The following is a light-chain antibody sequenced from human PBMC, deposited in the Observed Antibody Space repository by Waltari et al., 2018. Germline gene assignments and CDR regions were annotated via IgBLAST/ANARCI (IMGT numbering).Light chain of an antibody. CDR3: CSYAGSYTYVV. CDR2: DVS. CDR1: SSDVGGYNY. V-gene: IGLV2-11*01. Sequence: QSALTQPRSVSGSPGQSVTISCTGTSSDVGGYNYVSWYQQHPGKAPHLLIYDVSKRPSGVPDRFSGSKSGNTASLTISGLQAEDEADYYCCSYAGSYTYVVFGGGTKLTVL. J-gene: IGLJ2*01.